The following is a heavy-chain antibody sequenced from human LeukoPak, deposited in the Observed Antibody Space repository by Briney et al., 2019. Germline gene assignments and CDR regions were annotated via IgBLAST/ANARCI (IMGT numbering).Heavy chain of an antibody. V-gene: IGHV1-18*01. CDR2: ISAYNANT. CDR1: GYTFTSYG. Sequence: ASVKVSCKASGYTFTSYGVSWVRQAPGQGLGWLGWISAYNANTHYAQNLQGRVTMTTDTSTSTAYLDLRNLKSDDAAVYYCARAMGPYIIFDYWGEGTLVAASS. D-gene: IGHD1-14*01. CDR3: ARAMGPYIIFDY. J-gene: IGHJ4*02.